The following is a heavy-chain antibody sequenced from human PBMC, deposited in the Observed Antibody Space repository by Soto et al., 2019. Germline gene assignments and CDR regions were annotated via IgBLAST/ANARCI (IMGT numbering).Heavy chain of an antibody. CDR1: GYSMTSGFY. Sequence: SETLSLTCDVSGYSMTSGFYWGWIRQTPGKGLEWIGSVYHSGATYYNPSLQSRVSISVDTSKSQFSLKLISATAADTGTYYCARERSFARPAGWFEPWGQGTQVTVSS. CDR3: ARERSFARPAGWFEP. D-gene: IGHD6-13*01. V-gene: IGHV4-38-2*02. CDR2: VYHSGAT. J-gene: IGHJ5*02.